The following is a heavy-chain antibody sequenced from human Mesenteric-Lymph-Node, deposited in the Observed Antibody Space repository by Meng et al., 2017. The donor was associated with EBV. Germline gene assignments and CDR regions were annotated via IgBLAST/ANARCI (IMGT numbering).Heavy chain of an antibody. Sequence: EVQLVESGXXLXKPGGXXRXXXXXXGFFFSLYTMTWVRQAPGKGLEWVSSISSSSNYIHYADSMKGRFTISRDTAKSSLYLQMNSLRAEDTAVYYCARHYASTWFEADPTTAKVPIDYWGQGILVTVSS. J-gene: IGHJ4*02. CDR1: GFFFSLYT. CDR2: ISSSSNYI. D-gene: IGHD6-13*01. V-gene: IGHV3-21*06. CDR3: ARHYASTWFEADPTTAKVPIDY.